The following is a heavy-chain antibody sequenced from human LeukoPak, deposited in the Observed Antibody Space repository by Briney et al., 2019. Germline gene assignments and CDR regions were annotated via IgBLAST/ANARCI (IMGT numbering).Heavy chain of an antibody. V-gene: IGHV3-48*04. CDR3: AKDLGGYISSWSYYYYGMDV. J-gene: IGHJ6*02. D-gene: IGHD6-13*01. CDR2: ISSSSSTI. CDR1: GFTFSSYS. Sequence: GGSLRLSCAASGFTFSSYSMNWVRQAPGKGLEWVSYISSSSSTIYYADSVKGRFTISRDNAKNSLYLQMNSLRAEDTAVYYCAKDLGGYISSWSYYYYGMDVWGQGTTVTVSS.